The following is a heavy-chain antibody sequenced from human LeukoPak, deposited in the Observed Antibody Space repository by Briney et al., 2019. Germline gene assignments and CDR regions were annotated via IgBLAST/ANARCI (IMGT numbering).Heavy chain of an antibody. V-gene: IGHV3-48*01. D-gene: IGHD5/OR15-5a*01. CDR3: VRGDLRLPRSTPDC. Sequence: GGSLRLSCAASGFTFSSYSMNWVRQAPGKGLEWISYITTSGGAKNYADSVKGRFTISRDNAENSLYLQMSSLRAEDTAVYYCVRGDLRLPRSTPDCWGQGTLVTVSS. J-gene: IGHJ4*02. CDR2: ITTSGGAK. CDR1: GFTFSSYS.